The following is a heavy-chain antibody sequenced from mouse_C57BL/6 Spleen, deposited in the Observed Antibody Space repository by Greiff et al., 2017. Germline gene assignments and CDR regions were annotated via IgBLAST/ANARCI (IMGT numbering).Heavy chain of an antibody. D-gene: IGHD1-1*01. CDR3: ARDYGSSYAMDY. CDR2: IYPGSGNT. J-gene: IGHJ4*01. CDR1: GYSFTSYY. V-gene: IGHV1-66*01. Sequence: VQLQQSGPELVKPGASVKISCKASGYSFTSYYINWVKQRPGQGLEWIGWIYPGSGNTKYNEKFKGKATLTADTSSSTAYMQLSSLASEDSAVYYGARDYGSSYAMDYWGQGTSVTVSS.